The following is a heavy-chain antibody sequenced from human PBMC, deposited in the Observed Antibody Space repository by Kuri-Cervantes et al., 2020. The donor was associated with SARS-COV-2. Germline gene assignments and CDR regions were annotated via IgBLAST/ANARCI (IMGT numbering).Heavy chain of an antibody. CDR2: INHSGST. CDR1: GYSISSGYY. V-gene: IGHV4-38-2*02. J-gene: IGHJ1*01. Sequence: SQTLSLTCAVSGYSISSGYYWGWIRQPPGKGLEWIGEINHSGSTNYNPSLKSRVTISVDTSKNQFSLKLSSVTAADTAVYYCATDLRHYDFWSGYYPLGYFQHWGQGTLVTVSS. D-gene: IGHD3-3*01. CDR3: ATDLRHYDFWSGYYPLGYFQH.